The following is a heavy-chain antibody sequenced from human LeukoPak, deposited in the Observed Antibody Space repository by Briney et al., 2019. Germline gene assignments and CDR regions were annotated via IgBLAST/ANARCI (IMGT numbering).Heavy chain of an antibody. CDR3: ARVGDCSSTSYFLTDY. Sequence: GASVKVSCKASGYTFTGYYMHWVRQAPGQGLEWMGWINPNSGGTNYAQKFQGRVTMTRDTSISTAYMELSRLRSDDTAVYYCARVGDCSSTSYFLTDYWGQGTLVTVSS. V-gene: IGHV1-2*02. CDR1: GYTFTGYY. D-gene: IGHD2-2*01. CDR2: INPNSGGT. J-gene: IGHJ4*02.